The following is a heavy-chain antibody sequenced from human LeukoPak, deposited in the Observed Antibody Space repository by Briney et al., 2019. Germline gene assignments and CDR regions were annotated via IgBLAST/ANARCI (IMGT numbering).Heavy chain of an antibody. CDR3: AKDLGIDSSGWYRGNYYYYGMDV. Sequence: PGGSLRLSCAASGFIFSSYSMHWVRQAPGKGLEWVAVMSYDGRYDYYEDSVKGRFAISRDNSKNILYLQMNNLRAEDTAVYYCAKDLGIDSSGWYRGNYYYYGMDVWGQGTTVTVSS. CDR2: MSYDGRYD. D-gene: IGHD6-19*01. J-gene: IGHJ6*02. V-gene: IGHV3-30*18. CDR1: GFIFSSYS.